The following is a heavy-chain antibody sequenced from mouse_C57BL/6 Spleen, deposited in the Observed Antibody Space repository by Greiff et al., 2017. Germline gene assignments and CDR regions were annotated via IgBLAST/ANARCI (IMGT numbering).Heavy chain of an antibody. CDR2: INPNYGTT. CDR1: GYSFTDYN. D-gene: IGHD1-1*01. J-gene: IGHJ1*03. CDR3: ARCYYGSSYNWYFDV. V-gene: IGHV1-39*01. Sequence: VQLKESGPELVKPGASVKISCKASGYSFTDYNMNWVKQSNGKSLEWIGVINPNYGTTSYNQKFKGKATLTVDQSSSTAYMQLNSLTSEDSAVYYCARCYYGSSYNWYFDVWGTGTTVTVSS.